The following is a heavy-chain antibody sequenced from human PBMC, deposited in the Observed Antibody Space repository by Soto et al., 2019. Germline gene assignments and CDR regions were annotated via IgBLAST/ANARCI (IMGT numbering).Heavy chain of an antibody. D-gene: IGHD1-26*01. J-gene: IGHJ4*02. CDR1: GFTFSSYA. CDR3: AKEGSYLDGPFDY. V-gene: IGHV3-23*01. CDR2: ISGSGGST. Sequence: ERSLRLSCAASGFTFSSYAMSWVRQAPGKGLEWVSAISGSGGSTYYADSVKGRFTISRDNSKNTLYLQMNSLRAEDTAVYYCAKEGSYLDGPFDYWGQGTLVTVSS.